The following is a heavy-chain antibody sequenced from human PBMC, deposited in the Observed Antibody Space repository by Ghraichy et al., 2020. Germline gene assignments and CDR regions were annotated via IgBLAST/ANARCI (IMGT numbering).Heavy chain of an antibody. J-gene: IGHJ2*01. V-gene: IGHV4-61*02. D-gene: IGHD2-2*01. CDR3: ARETYCGTTNCYGSNRYLDP. CDR1: GGSISSGGYY. Sequence: SQTLSLTCTVSGGSISSGGYYWSWIRQPAGKGLEWIGRIFTSGSTNYNPSLESRVSMSVDTSKNQFSLTLSSVTAADTAMYYCARETYCGTTNCYGSNRYLDPWVRGTLVTVSS. CDR2: IFTSGST.